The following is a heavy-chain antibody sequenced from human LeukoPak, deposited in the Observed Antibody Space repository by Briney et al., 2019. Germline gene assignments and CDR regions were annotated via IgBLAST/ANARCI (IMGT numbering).Heavy chain of an antibody. CDR3: ARDTLGLYYYYFDY. Sequence: GGSLRLSCAASGFTYSSFWMSWVRQAPGKGLEWVANIKQDGSEKYYVDSVNGRFTISRDNAKNSLYLQMNSLRAEDTAVYYCARDTLGLYYYYFDYWSQGTLVTVSS. CDR1: GFTYSSFW. D-gene: IGHD5/OR15-5a*01. CDR2: IKQDGSEK. V-gene: IGHV3-7*03. J-gene: IGHJ4*02.